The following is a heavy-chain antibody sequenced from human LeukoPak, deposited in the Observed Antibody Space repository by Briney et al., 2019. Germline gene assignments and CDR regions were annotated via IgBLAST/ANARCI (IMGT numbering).Heavy chain of an antibody. CDR1: GYTFTGYY. CDR2: INPNSGGT. D-gene: IGHD3-3*01. V-gene: IGHV1-2*02. Sequence: ASVKVSCKASGYTFTGYYMHWVRQAPGQGLEWMGWINPNSGGTNYAQKFQGRVTMTRDTSISTAYMELSRLRSDDTAVYYCASGDYDFWSGYLGFDYWGQGTLVTVSS. J-gene: IGHJ4*02. CDR3: ASGDYDFWSGYLGFDY.